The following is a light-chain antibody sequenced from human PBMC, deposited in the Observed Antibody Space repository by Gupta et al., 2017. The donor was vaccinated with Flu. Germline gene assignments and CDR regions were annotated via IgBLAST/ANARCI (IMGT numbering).Light chain of an antibody. V-gene: IGLV1-51*02. CDR3: GTWDSSLSDVV. Sequence: QSVLTQPPSVSAAPGQRHTISCPGSSSNLGSNYVSWYQHLPGTAPKLLIYKNSNRPSGIPDRFSGSKSGTSATLDITGLQTGDEADFYCGTWDSSLSDVVFGGGTKLTVV. J-gene: IGLJ2*01. CDR2: KNS. CDR1: SSNLGSNY.